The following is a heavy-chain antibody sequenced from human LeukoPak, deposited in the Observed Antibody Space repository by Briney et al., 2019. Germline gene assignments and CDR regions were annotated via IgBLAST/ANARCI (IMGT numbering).Heavy chain of an antibody. CDR3: ARETTTVSQIYYYGMDV. Sequence: GASVTVSCKASGYTFTGYYMHWVRQAPGQGLEWMGWINPNSGGANYAQKFQGRVTMTRDTSISTAYMELSRLRSDDTAVYYCARETTTVSQIYYYGMDVWGQGTTVTVSS. V-gene: IGHV1-2*02. CDR2: INPNSGGA. J-gene: IGHJ6*02. CDR1: GYTFTGYY. D-gene: IGHD4-11*01.